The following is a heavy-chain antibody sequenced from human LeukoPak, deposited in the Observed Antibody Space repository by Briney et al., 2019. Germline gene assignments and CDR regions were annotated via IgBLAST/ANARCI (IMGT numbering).Heavy chain of an antibody. J-gene: IGHJ6*03. CDR2: IYYSGST. Sequence: KTSETLSLTCTVSGGSISSYYWSWIRQPPGKGLEWIGYIYYSGSTNYNPPLKSRVTISVDTSKNQFSLKLSSVTAADTAVYYCARGIAAAAAKYYYYYYMDVWGKGTTVTVSS. D-gene: IGHD6-13*01. V-gene: IGHV4-59*01. CDR1: GGSISSYY. CDR3: ARGIAAAAAKYYYYYYMDV.